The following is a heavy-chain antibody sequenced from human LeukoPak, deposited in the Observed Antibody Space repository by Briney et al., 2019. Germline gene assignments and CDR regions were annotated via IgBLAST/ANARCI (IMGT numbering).Heavy chain of an antibody. V-gene: IGHV3-66*01. CDR2: IYSGGTT. J-gene: IGHJ4*01. CDR3: ARVGSSGWFQFDF. D-gene: IGHD6-19*01. Sequence: PGGSLRLSCAASGFTVSSNYMSWVRQAPGKGLEWVSIIYSGGTTYYADSVEGRFTISRDNSKNTLFLQMNSLRAEDSAVYYCARVGSSGWFQFDFWGHGALVTVSS. CDR1: GFTVSSNY.